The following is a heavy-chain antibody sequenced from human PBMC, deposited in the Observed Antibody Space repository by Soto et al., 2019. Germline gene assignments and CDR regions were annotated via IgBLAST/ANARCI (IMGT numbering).Heavy chain of an antibody. CDR3: ARTGIAVAGTAYYYGMDV. CDR1: GFTFSSYA. V-gene: IGHV3-30-3*01. CDR2: ISYDGSNK. D-gene: IGHD6-19*01. Sequence: PGGSLRLSCAASGFTFSSYAMHWVRQAPGKGLEWVAVISYDGSNKYYADSVKGRFTISRDNSKNTLYLQMNSLRAEDTAVYYCARTGIAVAGTAYYYGMDVWGQETTLTVSS. J-gene: IGHJ6*02.